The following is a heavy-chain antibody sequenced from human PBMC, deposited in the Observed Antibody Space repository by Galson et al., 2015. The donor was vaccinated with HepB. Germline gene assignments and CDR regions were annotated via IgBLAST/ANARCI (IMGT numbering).Heavy chain of an antibody. J-gene: IGHJ4*02. D-gene: IGHD6-13*01. CDR3: ASRAIAAAGEDY. Sequence: SLRLSCAASGFTFSSYSMNWVRQAPGKGLEWVSSISSSSSYIYYADSVKGRFTISRDNAKNSLYLQMNSLRAEDTAVYYCASRAIAAAGEDYWGQGTLVTVSS. CDR2: ISSSSSYI. CDR1: GFTFSSYS. V-gene: IGHV3-21*01.